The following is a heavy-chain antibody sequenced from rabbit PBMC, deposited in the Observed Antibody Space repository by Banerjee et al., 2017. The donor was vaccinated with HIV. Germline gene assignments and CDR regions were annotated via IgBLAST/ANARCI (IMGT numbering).Heavy chain of an antibody. Sequence: QEQLKETGGGLVQPGGSLALTCKASGLDFSSSYWICWVRQAPGKGLEWIACFDTGSSGSTYYASWAKGRFTISKTSSTTVTLQMTSLTAADTATYFCARIYGSSNGHWDLWGPGTLVTVS. CDR1: GLDFSSSYW. CDR2: FDTGSSGST. V-gene: IGHV1S45*01. J-gene: IGHJ4*01. D-gene: IGHD1-1*01. CDR3: ARIYGSSNGHWDL.